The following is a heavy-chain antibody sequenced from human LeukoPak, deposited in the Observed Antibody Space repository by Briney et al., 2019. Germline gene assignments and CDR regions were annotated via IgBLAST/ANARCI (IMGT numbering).Heavy chain of an antibody. CDR2: ISGSGGST. CDR1: GFTFSSYA. J-gene: IGHJ5*02. V-gene: IGHV3-23*01. Sequence: GGSLRLSCAASGFTFSSYAMSWVRQAPGKGLGWVSAISGSGGSTYYADSVKGRFTISRDNSKNTLYLQMNSLRAEDTAVYYCARVSDYDYVWGSYRYNWFDPWGQGTLVTVSS. D-gene: IGHD3-16*02. CDR3: ARVSDYDYVWGSYRYNWFDP.